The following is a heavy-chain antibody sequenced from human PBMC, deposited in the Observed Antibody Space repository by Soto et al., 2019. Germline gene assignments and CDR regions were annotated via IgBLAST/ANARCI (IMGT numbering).Heavy chain of an antibody. V-gene: IGHV4-4*02. Sequence: QVQLQESGPGLVKPSGTLSLTCAVSGGALSSTNWWKWVRQPPGKGLEWIGETDHSGSTNYNPSLKSRVTMSVDKPNNQCSRNLSSVTAADTAVYYCVRDSGNGWKDYWGQGTLVTVSS. D-gene: IGHD6-19*01. J-gene: IGHJ4*02. CDR1: GGALSSTNW. CDR2: TDHSGST. CDR3: VRDSGNGWKDY.